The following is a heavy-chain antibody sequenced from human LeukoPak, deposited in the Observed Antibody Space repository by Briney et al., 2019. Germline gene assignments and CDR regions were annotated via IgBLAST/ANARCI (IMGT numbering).Heavy chain of an antibody. Sequence: PGGSLRLSCAASGFTFSSYAMHWVRQAPGKGLEWVAVISYDGSNKYYADSVKGRFTISRDNSKNTLYLQMNSLRAEDTAVYYCAKAYVDTTYFDSWGQGTLVTVSS. CDR2: ISYDGSNK. D-gene: IGHD5-18*01. CDR1: GFTFSSYA. CDR3: AKAYVDTTYFDS. V-gene: IGHV3-30-3*01. J-gene: IGHJ4*02.